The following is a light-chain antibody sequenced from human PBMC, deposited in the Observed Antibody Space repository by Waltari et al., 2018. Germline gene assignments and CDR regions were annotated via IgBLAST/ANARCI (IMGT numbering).Light chain of an antibody. CDR3: QQSYNTPRT. CDR2: AAS. Sequence: DIQITQSPSSLSASVRDRVSITCRSSQSISTYLNWYQQKPGAAPKLLIYAASSLQSGVPSRFSGSGSGTDFTLTISSLQPEDFATYYCQQSYNTPRTFGQGTKVEIK. CDR1: QSISTY. J-gene: IGKJ1*01. V-gene: IGKV1-39*01.